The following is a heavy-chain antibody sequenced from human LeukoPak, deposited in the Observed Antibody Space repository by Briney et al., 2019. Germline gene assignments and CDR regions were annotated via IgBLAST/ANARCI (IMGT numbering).Heavy chain of an antibody. J-gene: IGHJ2*01. D-gene: IGHD6-19*01. Sequence: SETLSLTCSVAGGSISRYYWSWIRQSPGEGLEWIGNVYDGGSTNYNPSLKSRVTISLDTSKNQFSLKLNSVTAADTAVYYCARAEIAVAGTGLSAVGYFDLWGRGTLVTVSS. V-gene: IGHV4-59*12. CDR3: ARAEIAVAGTGLSAVGYFDL. CDR1: GGSISRYY. CDR2: VYDGGST.